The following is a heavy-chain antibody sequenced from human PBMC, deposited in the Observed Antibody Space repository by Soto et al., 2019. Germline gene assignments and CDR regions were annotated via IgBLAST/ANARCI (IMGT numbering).Heavy chain of an antibody. CDR3: ATETTTGTTRTPKYYYYYGMDV. J-gene: IGHJ6*02. CDR2: ISGSGGST. V-gene: IGHV3-23*01. D-gene: IGHD1-1*01. Sequence: GGSLRLSCAATRFTSGYHAMNWVRQAPGKGLGWVSAISGSGGSTYYADSVKGRFTISRDNSKNTLYLQMNSLRAEDTAVYYCATETTTGTTRTPKYYYYYGMDVWGQGTTVTVSS. CDR1: RFTSGYHA.